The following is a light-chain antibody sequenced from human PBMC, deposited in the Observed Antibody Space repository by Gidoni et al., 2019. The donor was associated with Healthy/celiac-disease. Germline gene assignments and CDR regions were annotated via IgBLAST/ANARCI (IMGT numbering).Light chain of an antibody. Sequence: AIRLTQSPSSFSASTGDRVTITCRARQGISSYLAWYQQKPGKAPKLLIYAASTLQSGVPSRFSGSGSGTDFTLTISSLQSEDFATYYCQQYYNYPRTFGGGTKVEIK. CDR1: QGISSY. V-gene: IGKV1-8*01. J-gene: IGKJ4*01. CDR2: AAS. CDR3: QQYYNYPRT.